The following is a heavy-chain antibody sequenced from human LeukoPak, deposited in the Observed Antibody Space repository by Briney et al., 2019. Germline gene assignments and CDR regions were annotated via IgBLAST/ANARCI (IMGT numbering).Heavy chain of an antibody. Sequence: GGSLRLSCAASGFTFSSYSMNWVRQAPGKGLEWVSYISSSSSTIYYADSVRGRFTISRDNAKNSLYLQMNSLRAEDTAVYYCARGSYYNVDVWGQGTTVTVSS. V-gene: IGHV3-48*01. CDR3: ARGSYYNVDV. CDR2: ISSSSSTI. J-gene: IGHJ6*02. CDR1: GFTFSSYS.